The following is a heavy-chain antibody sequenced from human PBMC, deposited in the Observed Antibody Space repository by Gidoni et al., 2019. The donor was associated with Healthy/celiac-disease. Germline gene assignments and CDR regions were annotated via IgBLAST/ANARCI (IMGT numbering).Heavy chain of an antibody. V-gene: IGHV4-39*01. CDR1: GGSISSSSYY. CDR2: IYYSGST. Sequence: QLQLQDSGPGLVKPSETLSLTCTVPGGSISSSSYYWGGIRQPPGKGLEWIGSIYYSGSTYYNPSLKSRVTISVDTSKNKFSLKQSTVTAADTTVYYCARLNRGSYAFDIWGKGTMVTVSS. D-gene: IGHD7-27*01. CDR3: ARLNRGSYAFDI. J-gene: IGHJ3*02.